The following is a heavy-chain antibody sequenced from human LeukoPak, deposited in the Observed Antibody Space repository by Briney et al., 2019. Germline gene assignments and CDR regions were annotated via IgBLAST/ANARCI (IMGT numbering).Heavy chain of an antibody. V-gene: IGHV3-7*01. CDR3: ATYTHWVAGDV. D-gene: IGHD3-16*01. CDR2: MNQDGSEK. Sequence: GGSMRPSCAASGFTFSDSWMSWVRQAAGKGLEWVANMNQDGSEKDYVDSVKGRFTISRDNARNSLYLQMGSLRAEDTAVYYCATYTHWVAGDVWGQGTTVTVSS. J-gene: IGHJ6*02. CDR1: GFTFSDSW.